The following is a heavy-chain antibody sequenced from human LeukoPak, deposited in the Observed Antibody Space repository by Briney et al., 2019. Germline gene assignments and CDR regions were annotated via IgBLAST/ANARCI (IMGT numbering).Heavy chain of an antibody. D-gene: IGHD1-1*01. J-gene: IGHJ3*02. CDR2: IYHSGST. CDR1: GGSISSGGYY. Sequence: SETLSLTCTVSGGSISSGGYYWGWIRQPPGKGLEWIGSIYHSGSTYYNPSLKSRVTISVDTSKNQFSLKLSSVTAADTAVYYCARKWGPTRDAFDIWGQGTMVTVSS. V-gene: IGHV4-39*07. CDR3: ARKWGPTRDAFDI.